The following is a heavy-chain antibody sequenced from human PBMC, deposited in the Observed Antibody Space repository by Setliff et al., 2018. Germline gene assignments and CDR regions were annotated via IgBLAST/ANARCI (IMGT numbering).Heavy chain of an antibody. CDR2: IYYSGTT. CDR1: GGSIINNNYY. V-gene: IGHV4-39*01. Sequence: SETLSLTCTVSGGSIINNNYYWGWIRQPPGKGLEWIGTIYYSGTTYYNPSLKSRVTISIDTSKNQFSLNLNSVTAADTAVYYCESRTTGPGGWFDFWGQGSLVTVSS. D-gene: IGHD1-1*01. CDR3: ESRTTGPGGWFDF. J-gene: IGHJ5*01.